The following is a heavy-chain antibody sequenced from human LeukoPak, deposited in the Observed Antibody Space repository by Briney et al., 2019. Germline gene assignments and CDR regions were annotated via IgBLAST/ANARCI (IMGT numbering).Heavy chain of an antibody. CDR1: GGSISSSGYY. J-gene: IGHJ4*02. D-gene: IGHD6-19*01. CDR3: AREDNSSGLDY. V-gene: IGHV4-39*07. CDR2: IYYSGST. Sequence: SQTLSLTCTVSGGSISSSGYYWGWIRQPPGKGLEWFGSIYYSGSTYYNPSLKGRVTISVDTSKNQFSLKLSSVTAADTAVYYCAREDNSSGLDYWGQGTLVTVSS.